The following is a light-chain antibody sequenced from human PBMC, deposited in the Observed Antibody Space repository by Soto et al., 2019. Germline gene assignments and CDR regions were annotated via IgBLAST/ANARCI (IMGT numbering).Light chain of an antibody. J-gene: IGKJ4*01. CDR1: QSVSSTF. V-gene: IGKV3-20*01. CDR3: QQYGSSPLT. CDR2: GAS. Sequence: EFVLTQSPGTLSLSPGERATLSCRASQSVSSTFLAWYQQKPGQPPRLLIYGASTRGTGIPDRFSGSGSGTDFTLTISRLEPEDSAVYYCQQYGSSPLTFGGGTKVEIK.